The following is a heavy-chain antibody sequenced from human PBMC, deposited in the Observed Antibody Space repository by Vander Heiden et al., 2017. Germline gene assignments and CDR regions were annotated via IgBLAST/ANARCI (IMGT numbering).Heavy chain of an antibody. CDR1: GFTVSKTY. CDR3: ARGLWFGAL. J-gene: IGHJ4*02. CDR2: IYSDGTT. D-gene: IGHD3-10*01. Sequence: EVQVVESGGDLIQPGGSLRRSCAASGFTVSKTYMNWVRQAPGKGLEWISVIYSDGTTYYADSVKGRFTIYRDNSKNMVFLQMKSLRVEDTAIYYCARGLWFGALWGQGTLVTVSS. V-gene: IGHV3-53*01.